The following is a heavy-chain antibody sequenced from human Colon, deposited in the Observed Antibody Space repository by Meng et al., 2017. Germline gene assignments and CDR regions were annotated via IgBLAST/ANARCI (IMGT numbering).Heavy chain of an antibody. CDR1: GYSISSAYY. V-gene: IGHV4-38-2*01. CDR3: ARADSSGSYTTGWYFDL. J-gene: IGHJ2*01. Sequence: GSLRLSCAVSGYSISSAYYWGWIRQPPGKGLEWIGSIYHSGSNYYNPSLKSRVTILVDTSKNQFSLKLSSVTAADTAVYYCARADSSGSYTTGWYFDLWGRGTLVTVSS. D-gene: IGHD3-22*01. CDR2: IYHSGSN.